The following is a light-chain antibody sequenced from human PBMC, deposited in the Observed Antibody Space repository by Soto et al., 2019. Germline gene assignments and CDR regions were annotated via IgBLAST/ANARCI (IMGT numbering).Light chain of an antibody. CDR1: QSVDSL. J-gene: IGKJ1*01. CDR3: QQYASSPGT. Sequence: EIVMTQSPATLSVSPGETATLSCKTSQSVDSLLAWYQQKPGQAPRLLIYRASTRTTGIPARFSGSGSATEFTLTISRLEPEDFAVYYCQQYASSPGTFGQGTKVDIK. CDR2: RAS. V-gene: IGKV3-15*01.